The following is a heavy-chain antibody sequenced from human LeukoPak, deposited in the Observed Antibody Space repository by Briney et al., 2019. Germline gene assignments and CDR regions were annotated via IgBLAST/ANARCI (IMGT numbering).Heavy chain of an antibody. CDR1: GGSITNYY. J-gene: IGHJ4*02. CDR3: ARMDSSGTLLDY. CDR2: IHYSGST. Sequence: SETLSLTCTVSGGSITNYYWSWIRQPPGKGLEWIGYIHYSGSTKYKSSLKSRVTISVDTSKNQFSLKLSSVTAADTAVYYCARMDSSGTLLDYWGQGTLVTVSS. V-gene: IGHV4-59*01. D-gene: IGHD3-22*01.